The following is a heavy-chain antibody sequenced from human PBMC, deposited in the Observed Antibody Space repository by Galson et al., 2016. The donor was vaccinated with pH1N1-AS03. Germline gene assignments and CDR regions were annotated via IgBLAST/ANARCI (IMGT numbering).Heavy chain of an antibody. Sequence: SVKVSCKASGYTFTSYYIHWVRQAPGQGREWMGIINPSDGNTNYAQRFQGRVTMTGDTSTSTGYMELSSLRSDDTAVYYCARVSAGLTGYYYAMDVWGQGTTVTVSS. CDR2: INPSDGNT. CDR3: ARVSAGLTGYYYAMDV. D-gene: IGHD4/OR15-4a*01. J-gene: IGHJ6*02. V-gene: IGHV1-46*01. CDR1: GYTFTSYY.